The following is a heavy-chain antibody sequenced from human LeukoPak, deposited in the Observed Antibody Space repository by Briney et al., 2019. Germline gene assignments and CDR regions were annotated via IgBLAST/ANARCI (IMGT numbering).Heavy chain of an antibody. CDR2: INPSGGST. Sequence: ASVKVSCKASGYTFTSYYMHWVRQAPGQGLEWMGIINPSGGSTNSAQKFQGRVTMTRDMSTSTVYMELSSLRSEDTAMYYCARALPHRRLMDTTMEQHWFDPWGQGTLVTVSS. CDR1: GYTFTSYY. J-gene: IGHJ5*02. CDR3: ARALPHRRLMDTTMEQHWFDP. D-gene: IGHD5-18*01. V-gene: IGHV1-46*01.